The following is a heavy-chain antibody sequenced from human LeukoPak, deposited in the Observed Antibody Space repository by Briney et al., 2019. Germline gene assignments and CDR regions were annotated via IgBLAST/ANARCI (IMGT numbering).Heavy chain of an antibody. D-gene: IGHD1-1*01. CDR2: MDPSGSQK. CDR1: GFTVSGSW. Sequence: PGGSLRLSCAASGFTVSGSWMNWVRQAPGKGLEWVANMDPSGSQKRYVDSVKGRFTVSKDSPGTSVYLEMYSLRAEDTAIYYCAIWTSGNYWGQGTRVTVSS. V-gene: IGHV3-7*01. J-gene: IGHJ4*02. CDR3: AIWTSGNY.